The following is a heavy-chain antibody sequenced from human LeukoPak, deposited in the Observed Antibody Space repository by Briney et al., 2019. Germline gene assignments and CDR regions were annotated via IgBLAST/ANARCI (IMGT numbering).Heavy chain of an antibody. CDR2: IYYSGST. CDR1: GGSISSYY. Sequence: PSETLSLTCTVSGGSISSYYWSWIRQPPGKGLEWIGYIYYSGSTNYNPSLKSRVTISVDTSKNQFSLKLSSVTAADTAVYYCAKDLLAPYDFWSGLFGYWGQGTLVTVSS. J-gene: IGHJ4*02. D-gene: IGHD3-3*01. V-gene: IGHV4-59*12. CDR3: AKDLLAPYDFWSGLFGY.